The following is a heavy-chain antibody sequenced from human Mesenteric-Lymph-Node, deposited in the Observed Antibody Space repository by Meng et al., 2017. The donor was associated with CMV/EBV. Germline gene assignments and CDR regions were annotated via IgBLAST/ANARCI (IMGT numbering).Heavy chain of an antibody. V-gene: IGHV3-9*02. CDR1: GFGSDDYA. Sequence: GGSLRLSCAASGFGSDDYAMHWVRQAPGKGLQWVSGINWNSRTTIYAESVKGRFTISRDNAKKSLYLQMNSLRPEDTATYYCAKDTSSPRSFYYSGMDVWGQGTTVTVSS. CDR3: AKDTSSPRSFYYSGMDV. D-gene: IGHD2-15*01. J-gene: IGHJ6*02. CDR2: INWNSRTT.